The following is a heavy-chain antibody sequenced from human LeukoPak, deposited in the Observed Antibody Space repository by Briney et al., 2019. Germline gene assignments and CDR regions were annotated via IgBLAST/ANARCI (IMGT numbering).Heavy chain of an antibody. D-gene: IGHD6-13*01. V-gene: IGHV3-64*01. CDR3: ASLRGGEQQLVDY. Sequence: GGSLRLSCAASGFTFSSYSMHWVRQAPGKGLEYVSAINSNGHNTYYANSVKGRFTISRDNSKNRLYLQMGSLRPEDMAVYYCASLRGGEQQLVDYWGQGTLVTVSS. CDR2: INSNGHNT. CDR1: GFTFSSYS. J-gene: IGHJ4*02.